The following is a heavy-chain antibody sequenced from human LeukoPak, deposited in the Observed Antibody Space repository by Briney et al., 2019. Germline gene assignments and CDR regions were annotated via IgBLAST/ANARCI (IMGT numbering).Heavy chain of an antibody. D-gene: IGHD6-19*01. Sequence: GGSLRLSCAVSGFTLSTYWMSWVRQAPGKGLEWVANIKLDGSEKNYVDSVKGRFTISGDNAKSSLFLQMNSLRAEDAAAYYCARAGAVAGTRAYFDYWGQGTLVTVSS. CDR1: GFTLSTYW. V-gene: IGHV3-7*01. CDR2: IKLDGSEK. CDR3: ARAGAVAGTRAYFDY. J-gene: IGHJ4*02.